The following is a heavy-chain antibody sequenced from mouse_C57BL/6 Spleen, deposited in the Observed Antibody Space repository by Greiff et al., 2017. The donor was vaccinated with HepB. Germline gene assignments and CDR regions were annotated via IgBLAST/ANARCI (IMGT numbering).Heavy chain of an antibody. V-gene: IGHV1-81*01. J-gene: IGHJ1*03. CDR1: GYTFTSYG. Sequence: QVQLQQSGAELARPGASVKLSCKASGYTFTSYGISWVKQRTGQGLEWIGEIYPRSGNTYYNEKFKGKATLTADKSSSTAYMELRSLTSEDSSVYVCARFTTVVANWYFDVWGTGTTVTVSS. D-gene: IGHD1-1*01. CDR2: IYPRSGNT. CDR3: ARFTTVVANWYFDV.